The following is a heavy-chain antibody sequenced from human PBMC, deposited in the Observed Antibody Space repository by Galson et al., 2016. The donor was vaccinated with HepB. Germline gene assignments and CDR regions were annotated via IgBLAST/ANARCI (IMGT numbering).Heavy chain of an antibody. CDR2: IIPLLATS. Sequence: SCKASGGTLSNQAISWVRQAPGQGLEWMGGIIPLLATSKYTQKFQGRVTVTADDSTNTAYIELSSLGSEDTAIYYCATGGGDHLEGLPSSWGQGTLITVSS. D-gene: IGHD3-3*01. V-gene: IGHV1-69*01. J-gene: IGHJ5*02. CDR1: GGTLSNQA. CDR3: ATGGGDHLEGLPSS.